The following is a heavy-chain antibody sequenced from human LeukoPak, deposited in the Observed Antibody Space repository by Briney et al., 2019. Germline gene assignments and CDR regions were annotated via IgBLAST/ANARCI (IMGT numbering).Heavy chain of an antibody. D-gene: IGHD2-2*01. CDR3: ARGFRYCSSTSCYGGWFDP. J-gene: IGHJ5*02. CDR2: ISSSSSYT. V-gene: IGHV3-11*06. CDR1: GFTFSDYY. Sequence: GGSLRLSCAASGFTFSDYYMSWVRQAPGKGLEWVSYISSSSSYTNYADSVKGRFTISRDNAKNSLYLKMNSLRAEDTAVYYCARGFRYCSSTSCYGGWFDPWGQGTLVTVSS.